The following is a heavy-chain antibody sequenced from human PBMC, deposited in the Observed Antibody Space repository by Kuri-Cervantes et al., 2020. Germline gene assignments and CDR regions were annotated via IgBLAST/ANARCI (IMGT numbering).Heavy chain of an antibody. V-gene: IGHV1-46*01. D-gene: IGHD6-6*01. CDR1: GYTFTSYY. J-gene: IGHJ6*02. CDR2: INPSGGST. CDR3: AREIVEYSSSPGVYYYGMDV. Sequence: ASVKVSCKASGYTFTSYYMHWVRQAPGRGLEWMGIINPSGGSTSYAQKFQGRVTMTRDTSTSTVYMELSSLRSEDTAVYYCAREIVEYSSSPGVYYYGMDVWGQGTTVTVSS.